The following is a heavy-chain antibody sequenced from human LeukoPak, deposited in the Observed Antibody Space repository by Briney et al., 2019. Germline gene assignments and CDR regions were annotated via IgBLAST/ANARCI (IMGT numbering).Heavy chain of an antibody. CDR2: ISGSGGST. CDR3: AKDKGIAAARDAFDI. J-gene: IGHJ3*02. V-gene: IGHV3-23*01. D-gene: IGHD6-13*01. CDR1: GFTFSSYA. Sequence: GGSLRLSCAASGFTFSSYAMSWVRQAPGKGLEWVSTISGSGGSTYYTDSVKGRFTISRDNSKNTLYLQMNSLRAEDTAVYYCAKDKGIAAARDAFDIWGQGTMVTVSS.